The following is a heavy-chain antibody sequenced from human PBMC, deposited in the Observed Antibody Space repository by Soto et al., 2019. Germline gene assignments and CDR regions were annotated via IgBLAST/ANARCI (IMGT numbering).Heavy chain of an antibody. J-gene: IGHJ4*02. CDR2: INAGNGNT. D-gene: IGHD6-19*01. V-gene: IGHV1-3*01. CDR3: ARSEGGVASTLNY. Sequence: GASVKVSCKASGYTFTSYAMHWVRQAPGQRLEWMGWINAGNGNTKYSQKFQGRVTITRDTSASTAYMELSSLRSEDTAVYYCARSEGGVASTLNYWGQGTPVTVSS. CDR1: GYTFTSYA.